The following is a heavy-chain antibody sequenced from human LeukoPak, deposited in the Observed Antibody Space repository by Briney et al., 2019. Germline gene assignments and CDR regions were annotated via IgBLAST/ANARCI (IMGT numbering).Heavy chain of an antibody. CDR1: GGSVTSTSNY. V-gene: IGHV4-61*01. CDR2: ISYTGST. D-gene: IGHD6-19*01. Sequence: PSETLSLTCTVSGGSVTSTSNYWSWIRQPPGKGLEWIGYISYTGSTSYDASLRSRVTISVDTSKNQFSLKLSSVTAADTAVYYCARAVAGNPLDYWGQGTLVTVSS. J-gene: IGHJ4*02. CDR3: ARAVAGNPLDY.